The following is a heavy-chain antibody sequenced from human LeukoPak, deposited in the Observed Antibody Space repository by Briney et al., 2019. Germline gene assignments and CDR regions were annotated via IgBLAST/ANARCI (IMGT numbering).Heavy chain of an antibody. CDR2: IKSKTDGGST. V-gene: IGHV3-15*01. CDR1: GFTFSNAW. Sequence: GGSLRLSCAASGFTFSNAWMSWVRQAPGKGLEWVGRIKSKTDGGSTDYAAPVKGRFTISRDDSKNTLYLQMNSLKNEDTAVYYCTTPKARTFPLRTYYYDSSGYSDAFDIWGQGTMVTVSS. CDR3: TTPKARTFPLRTYYYDSSGYSDAFDI. J-gene: IGHJ3*02. D-gene: IGHD3-22*01.